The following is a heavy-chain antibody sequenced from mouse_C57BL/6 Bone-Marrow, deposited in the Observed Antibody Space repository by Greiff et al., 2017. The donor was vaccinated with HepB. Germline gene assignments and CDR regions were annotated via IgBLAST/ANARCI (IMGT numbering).Heavy chain of an antibody. V-gene: IGHV1-82*01. Sequence: VQLQQSGPELVKPGASVKISCKASGYAFSSSWMNWVKQRPGKGLEWIGRIYPGDGDTNYNGKFKGKATLTADKSSSTAYMQLSSLTSEDSAVYFCARPSYFSWFAYWGQGTLVTVSA. CDR3: ARPSYFSWFAY. D-gene: IGHD1-1*01. CDR1: GYAFSSSW. CDR2: IYPGDGDT. J-gene: IGHJ3*01.